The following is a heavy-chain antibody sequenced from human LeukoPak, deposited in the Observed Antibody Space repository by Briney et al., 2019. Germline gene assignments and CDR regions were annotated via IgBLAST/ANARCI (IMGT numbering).Heavy chain of an antibody. V-gene: IGHV3-66*01. CDR2: IQSGGST. D-gene: IGHD2-21*02. CDR1: GFTVSSYF. J-gene: IGHJ4*02. CDR3: ARGTATSSQPFDY. Sequence: PGGSLRLSCAASGFTVSSYFLTWVRQAPGKGLEWVSVIQSGGSTNYADPVKGRSTISRDSSKNMLFLQMNSLTAEDTAVYYCARGTATSSQPFDYWGQGTLVTVSS.